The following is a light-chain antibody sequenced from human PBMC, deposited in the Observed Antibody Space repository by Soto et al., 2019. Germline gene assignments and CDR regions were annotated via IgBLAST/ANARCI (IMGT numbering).Light chain of an antibody. CDR3: SSYTSSISYV. CDR1: SSDVGGYNY. Sequence: LNQPASVSGSHGQSLTISCTETSSDVGGYNYVSWYQSHPGEAPKLIIYDVSNRPSGVSDRFSGSKSGNTASLTISGLQAEDEADYYCSSYTSSISYVFGTGTKVTVL. V-gene: IGLV2-14*03. J-gene: IGLJ1*01. CDR2: DVS.